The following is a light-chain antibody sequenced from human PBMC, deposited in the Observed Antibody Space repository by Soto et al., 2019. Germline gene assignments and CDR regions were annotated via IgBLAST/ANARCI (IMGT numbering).Light chain of an antibody. CDR1: SSDVGGYNF. CDR3: CSYAVSPWV. J-gene: IGLJ1*01. Sequence: QSVLTQPRSVSGSPGQSVTISCTGSSSDVGGYNFVSWYLQYPGKAPKLLIYDVDKRPSGVPHRFSGSRSGNTASLTISGLQAEDEADYFCCSYAVSPWVFGPGTKVTVL. CDR2: DVD. V-gene: IGLV2-11*01.